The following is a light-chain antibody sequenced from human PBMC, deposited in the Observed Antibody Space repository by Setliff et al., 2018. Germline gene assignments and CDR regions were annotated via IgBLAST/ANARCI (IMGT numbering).Light chain of an antibody. V-gene: IGLV2-8*01. CDR1: SSDVGGYKY. CDR2: GVS. J-gene: IGLJ1*01. CDR3: CSYAGSPQVL. Sequence: QSALTQPPSASGSPGQSVTISCTGSSSDVGGYKYVSWYQQHPGKAPKLMIYGVSKRPSGVPDRFSGSKSGNTASLTISGLQAEDESDYYCCSYAGSPQVLFGTGTKVTVL.